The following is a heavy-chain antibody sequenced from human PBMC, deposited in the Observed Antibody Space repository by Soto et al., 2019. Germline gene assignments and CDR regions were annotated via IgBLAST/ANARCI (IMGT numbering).Heavy chain of an antibody. CDR1: GFTFSSYG. CDR3: ARDNNWSYDY. D-gene: IGHD1-1*01. V-gene: IGHV3-30*03. Sequence: GGSLRLSCAASGFTFSSYGMHWVRQAPGKGLEWVAVISYDGSNKYYADSVKGRFTISRDNSKNTLYLQMNSLRDEDTAVYYCARDNNWSYDYWGQGILVTVSS. CDR2: ISYDGSNK. J-gene: IGHJ4*02.